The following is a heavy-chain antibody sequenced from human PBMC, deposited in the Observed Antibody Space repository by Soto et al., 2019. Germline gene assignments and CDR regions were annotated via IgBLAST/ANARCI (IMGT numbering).Heavy chain of an antibody. CDR1: GGSISSRGSMSGRSFY. CDR2: ISYSDGS. D-gene: IGHD2-8*01. CDR3: ASHRTFWPFDY. V-gene: IGHV4-39*01. J-gene: IGHJ4*02. Sequence: SETLSLTCTVAGGSISSRGSMSGRSFYWGWMRQPPGKGLEWIASISYSDGSFYNSSLRSRLTISVDTSKNQFSLSLRSVTAADTAVYYCASHRTFWPFDYWGQGTVVTVSS.